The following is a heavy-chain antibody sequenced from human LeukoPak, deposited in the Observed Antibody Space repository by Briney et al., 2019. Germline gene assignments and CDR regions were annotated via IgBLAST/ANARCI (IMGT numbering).Heavy chain of an antibody. CDR1: GFSFSTYW. Sequence: GGSLRLSCEASGFSFSTYWMHWVRQVPGKGLVWVSRISTDGRNTDHADSVKGRFTISRDNANNFLYLQVGSLRAEDTAVYYCATGYTSGTRIDYWGQGTLVSVSS. J-gene: IGHJ4*02. CDR2: ISTDGRNT. V-gene: IGHV3-74*01. D-gene: IGHD6-19*01. CDR3: ATGYTSGTRIDY.